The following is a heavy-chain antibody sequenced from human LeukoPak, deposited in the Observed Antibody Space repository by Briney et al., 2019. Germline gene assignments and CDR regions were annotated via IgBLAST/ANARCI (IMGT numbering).Heavy chain of an antibody. J-gene: IGHJ4*02. Sequence: PGGSLRLSCAASGFTFSSYAMHWVRQAPDKGLEWVAVISYDGSNKYYADSVKGRFTISRDNSKNTLYLQMNSLRAEDTAVYYCARDTAMVTNYFDYWGQGTMVTVSS. D-gene: IGHD5-18*01. CDR3: ARDTAMVTNYFDY. V-gene: IGHV3-30-3*01. CDR2: ISYDGSNK. CDR1: GFTFSSYA.